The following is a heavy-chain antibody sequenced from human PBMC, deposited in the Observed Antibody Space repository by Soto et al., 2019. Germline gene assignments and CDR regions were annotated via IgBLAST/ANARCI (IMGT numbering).Heavy chain of an antibody. CDR2: IIPIFGTA. CDR3: AALGVVIEDGVDY. J-gene: IGHJ4*02. CDR1: GGTFSSYA. D-gene: IGHD3-3*01. V-gene: IGHV1-69*12. Sequence: QVQLVQSGAEVKKPGSSVKVSCKASGGTFSSYAISWVRQAPGHGLEWMGGIIPIFGTANYAQKFQGRVAVTADESTSTAYVRLVSFGSDAAAVYYCAALGVVIEDGVDYWGQGTLVTVSS.